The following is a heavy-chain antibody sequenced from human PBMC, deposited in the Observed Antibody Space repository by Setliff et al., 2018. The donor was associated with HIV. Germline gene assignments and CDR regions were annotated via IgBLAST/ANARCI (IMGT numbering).Heavy chain of an antibody. D-gene: IGHD3-22*01. V-gene: IGHV4-34*01. CDR2: INHSGVT. CDR1: GGSFSGYY. CDR3: VREPNWGAVTSYEYYYSADA. Sequence: PSETLSLTCNVSGGSFSGYYWSWIRQAPGKGLEWIGEINHSGVTNYNPSLKSRVTISADTSKNQFSLELSSVTAADTAVYYCVREPNWGAVTSYEYYYSADAWGKGTTVTVS. J-gene: IGHJ6*03.